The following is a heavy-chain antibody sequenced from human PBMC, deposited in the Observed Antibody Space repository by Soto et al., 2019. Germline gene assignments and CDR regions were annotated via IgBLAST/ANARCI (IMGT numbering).Heavy chain of an antibody. CDR3: ARALRYYDSSSYYP. D-gene: IGHD3-22*01. Sequence: ASVKVSCKASGYTFTSYAMHWVRQAPGQRLEWMGWINAGNGNTKYSQKFQGRVTITRDTSASTAYMELSSLRSEDTAVYHCARALRYYDSSSYYPWGQGTQVTVSS. J-gene: IGHJ5*02. V-gene: IGHV1-3*01. CDR1: GYTFTSYA. CDR2: INAGNGNT.